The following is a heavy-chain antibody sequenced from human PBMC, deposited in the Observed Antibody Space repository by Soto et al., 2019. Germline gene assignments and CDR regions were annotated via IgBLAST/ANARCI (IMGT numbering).Heavy chain of an antibody. CDR2: ISAYNGNT. CDR1: GYTFTSYG. CDR3: ARDAPEGIAVAGNPDDYYYYYGMDV. D-gene: IGHD6-19*01. J-gene: IGHJ6*02. V-gene: IGHV1-18*01. Sequence: AASVKVSCKASGYTFTSYGISWVRQAPGQGLEWMGWISAYNGNTNYAQKLQGRVTMTTDTSTSTAYMELRSLRSDDTAVYYCARDAPEGIAVAGNPDDYYYYYGMDVWGQGTTVTVSS.